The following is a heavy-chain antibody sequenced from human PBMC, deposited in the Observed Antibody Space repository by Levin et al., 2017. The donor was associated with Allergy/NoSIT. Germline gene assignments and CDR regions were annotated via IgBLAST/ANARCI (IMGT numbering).Heavy chain of an antibody. D-gene: IGHD1-26*01. Sequence: PGGSLRLSCAASGFTFSSYGMHWVRQAPGKGLEWVAVISYDGSNKYYADSVKGRFTISRDNSKNTLYLQMNSLRAEDTAVYYCAKEFFTGMVAPCYWGQGTLVTVSS. CDR1: GFTFSSYG. V-gene: IGHV3-30*18. CDR3: AKEFFTGMVAPCY. J-gene: IGHJ4*02. CDR2: ISYDGSNK.